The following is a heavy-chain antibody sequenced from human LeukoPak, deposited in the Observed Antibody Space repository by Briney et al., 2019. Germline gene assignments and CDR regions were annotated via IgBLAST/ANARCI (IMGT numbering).Heavy chain of an antibody. V-gene: IGHV4-34*01. CDR2: INHSGST. D-gene: IGHD2-2*02. Sequence: PSETLSLTCAVYGGSFSGYYWSWIRQPPGKGLEWIGEINHSGSTNYNPSLKSRVTISVDTSKNQFSLKLSSVTAADTAVYYCARVKGYCSSTSCYSYYYYMDVWGKGTTVTVSS. J-gene: IGHJ6*03. CDR1: GGSFSGYY. CDR3: ARVKGYCSSTSCYSYYYYMDV.